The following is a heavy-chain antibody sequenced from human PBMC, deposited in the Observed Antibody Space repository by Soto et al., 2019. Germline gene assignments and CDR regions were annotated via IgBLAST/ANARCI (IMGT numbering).Heavy chain of an antibody. CDR2: ITPIYPTT. V-gene: IGHV1-69*13. J-gene: IGHJ4*02. CDR3: ARIPRYSFPTSDDLDS. Sequence: ASVKVSCKASGGTFYTYTFSWVRQAPGQGLEWMGSITPIYPTTNYAEKFQGRLTVTADGSTNTAYMELNSLTSDDTAVYYCARIPRYSFPTSDDLDSWGQGTLVTVSS. CDR1: GGTFYTYT. D-gene: IGHD5-18*01.